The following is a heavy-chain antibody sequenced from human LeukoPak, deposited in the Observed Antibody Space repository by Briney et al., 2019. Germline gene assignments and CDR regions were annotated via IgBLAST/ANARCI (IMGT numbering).Heavy chain of an antibody. CDR1: GLTFSDYY. CDR3: ARDRDSNYRFDS. J-gene: IGHJ4*02. CDR2: ISSSGGTI. V-gene: IGHV3-11*01. Sequence: PGGSLRLSCAAPGLTFSDYYMSWIRQTPGKGLEWVSCISSSGGTIYYADSVKGRFTISRDNAKNSLYLQMNSLRAEDTAVYYGARDRDSNYRFDSWGQGTLVTVSS. D-gene: IGHD4-11*01.